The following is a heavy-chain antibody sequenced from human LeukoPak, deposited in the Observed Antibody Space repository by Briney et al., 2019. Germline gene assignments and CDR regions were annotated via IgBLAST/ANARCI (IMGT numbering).Heavy chain of an antibody. D-gene: IGHD2-2*02. CDR2: ISSNGGIT. Sequence: PGGSLRLSCAASGFSFSSYAMHWVRQTPGKGLEYVSAISSNGGITDYAHSVKGRFTISRDNSKNTLFLQMGSLRAEDMAVYYCARDHTAWAFDIWGQGTMVTVSS. CDR3: ARDHTAWAFDI. CDR1: GFSFSSYA. J-gene: IGHJ3*02. V-gene: IGHV3-64*01.